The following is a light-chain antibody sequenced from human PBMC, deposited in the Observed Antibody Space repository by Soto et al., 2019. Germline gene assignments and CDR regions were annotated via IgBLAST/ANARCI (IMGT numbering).Light chain of an antibody. CDR1: QSISSY. J-gene: IGKJ1*01. V-gene: IGKV1-39*01. Sequence: DIPMTQSPSSLSTSVGDRVTITCRASQSISSYLSWYQQKPGKAPNLLIYGTSILQSGVPSRFSGSGSGTDFTLTIRSLQPEDYATYYCQQSYSIVWTFGQGTKVEIK. CDR3: QQSYSIVWT. CDR2: GTS.